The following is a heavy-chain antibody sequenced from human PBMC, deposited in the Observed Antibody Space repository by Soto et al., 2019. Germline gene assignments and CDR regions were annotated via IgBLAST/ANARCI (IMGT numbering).Heavy chain of an antibody. CDR3: ATSLYYDILTGYLHPGDMDV. CDR1: IGSISSSNW. Sequence: PSETLSLTCAVSIGSISSSNWRSWVRQPPGKGLEWIGEIYHSGSTNYNPSLKSRVTISVDKSKNQFSLKLSSVTAADTAVYYCATSLYYDILTGYLHPGDMDVWGKGTTVTVSS. V-gene: IGHV4-4*02. D-gene: IGHD3-9*01. J-gene: IGHJ6*03. CDR2: IYHSGST.